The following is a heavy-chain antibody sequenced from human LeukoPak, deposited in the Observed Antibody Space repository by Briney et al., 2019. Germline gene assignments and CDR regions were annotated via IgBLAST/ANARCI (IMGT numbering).Heavy chain of an antibody. J-gene: IGHJ4*02. CDR3: ARGRGVGRSTNFDY. V-gene: IGHV4-39*07. Sequence: SETLSLTCTVSGGSISTSSYYWGWIRQPPGKGLEWIGTFYYSGRTYYNPSLTSRVTISADTSKNQFSLKLISVTAADTAVYYCARGRGVGRSTNFDYWGQGTLVTVPS. CDR1: GGSISTSSYY. D-gene: IGHD5/OR15-5a*01. CDR2: FYYSGRT.